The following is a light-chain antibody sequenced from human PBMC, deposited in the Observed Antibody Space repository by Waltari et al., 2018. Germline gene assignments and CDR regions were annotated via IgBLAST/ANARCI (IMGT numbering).Light chain of an antibody. J-gene: IGKJ5*01. CDR1: QSISSN. Sequence: EIVMTQSPATLSVSPGERVTLPCRASQSISSNLAWYQQKPGQAPRLLIYRTSIRATGIPVRFSGSGSETEFTLTISILQSEDFAIYYCQQYNSWPPVTFGQGTRLEIK. CDR3: QQYNSWPPVT. CDR2: RTS. V-gene: IGKV3D-15*03.